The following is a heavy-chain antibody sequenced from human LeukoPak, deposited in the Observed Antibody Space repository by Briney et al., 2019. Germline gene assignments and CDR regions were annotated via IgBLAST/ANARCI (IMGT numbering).Heavy chain of an antibody. V-gene: IGHV3-48*03. CDR3: ARVGVVVAATGNLWFDP. CDR2: ISSSGTTI. D-gene: IGHD2-15*01. CDR1: GFTFSSYE. Sequence: QPGGSLRLSCAASGFTFSSYEMNWVRQAPGKGLEWVSYISSSGTTIYYADFVKGRFTISRDNAKNSLYLQMNSLRAEDTAVYYCARVGVVVAATGNLWFDPWGQGTLVTVSS. J-gene: IGHJ5*02.